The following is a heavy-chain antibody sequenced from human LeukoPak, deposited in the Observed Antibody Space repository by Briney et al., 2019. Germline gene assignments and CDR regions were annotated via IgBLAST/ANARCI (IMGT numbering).Heavy chain of an antibody. D-gene: IGHD3-10*01. V-gene: IGHV4-39*07. CDR3: ARIANYYGSGRRVYNWFDP. CDR1: GGSISSSSYY. Sequence: SETLSLTCTVSGGSISSSSYYWGWIRQPPGKGLEWIGSIYYSGSTYYNPSLKSRVTISVDTSKNQFSLKLSSVTAADTAVYYCARIANYYGSGRRVYNWFDPWGQGTLVTVSS. CDR2: IYYSGST. J-gene: IGHJ5*02.